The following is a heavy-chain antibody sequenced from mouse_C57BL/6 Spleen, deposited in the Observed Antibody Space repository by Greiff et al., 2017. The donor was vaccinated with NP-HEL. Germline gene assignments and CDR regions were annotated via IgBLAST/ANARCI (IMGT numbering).Heavy chain of an antibody. V-gene: IGHV5-16*01. D-gene: IGHD2-10*01. CDR1: GFTFSDYY. CDR2: INYDGSSS. Sequence: EVQRVESEGGLVQPGSSMKLSCTASGFTFSDYYMAWVRQVPEKGLEWVANINYDGSSSYYLDPLKSRFIISRDNAKNILYLQMSSLKSEDTATYYCATYYGNSYYAMDYWGQGTSVTVSS. CDR3: ATYYGNSYYAMDY. J-gene: IGHJ4*01.